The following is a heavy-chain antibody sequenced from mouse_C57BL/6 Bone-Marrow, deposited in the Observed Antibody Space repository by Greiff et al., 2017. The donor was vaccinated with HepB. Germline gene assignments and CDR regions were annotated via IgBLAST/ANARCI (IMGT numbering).Heavy chain of an antibody. CDR2: ISNLAYSI. Sequence: EVMLVESGGGLVQPGGSLKLSCAASGFTFSDYGMAWVRQAPRKGPEWVAFISNLAYSIYYADTVTGRFTISRENAKNTLYLEMSSLRSEDTAMYYCARRGVGGAMDYWGQGTSVTVSS. CDR1: GFTFSDYG. V-gene: IGHV5-15*01. CDR3: ARRGVGGAMDY. J-gene: IGHJ4*01. D-gene: IGHD1-1*02.